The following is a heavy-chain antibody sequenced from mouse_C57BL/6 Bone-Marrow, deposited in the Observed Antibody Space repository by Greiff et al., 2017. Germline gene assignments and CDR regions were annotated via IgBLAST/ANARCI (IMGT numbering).Heavy chain of an antibody. CDR2: IDPENGDT. Sequence: VQLKESGAELARPGASVKLSCKASGYTFTSYGISWVKQRTGQGLEWIGWIDPENGDTEYASKFQGKATITADTSSNTAYLQLSSLTSEDTAVYYCTLTTAWGQGTLVTVSA. V-gene: IGHV14-4*01. J-gene: IGHJ3*02. CDR3: TLTTA. CDR1: GYTFTSYG. D-gene: IGHD1-2*01.